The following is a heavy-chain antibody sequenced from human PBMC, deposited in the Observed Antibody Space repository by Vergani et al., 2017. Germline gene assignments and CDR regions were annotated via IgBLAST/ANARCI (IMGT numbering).Heavy chain of an antibody. V-gene: IGHV1-69*01. Sequence: QVQLVQSGAEVKKPGSSVKVSCKASGGTFSSYAISWVRQAPGQGLEWMGGIIPIFGTANYAQKFQGRVTSTADESTSTAYMELSSLRSEDTAVYYCATAGVDTAMGYYYYYYMDVWGKGTTVTVSS. CDR3: ATAGVDTAMGYYYYYYMDV. CDR2: IIPIFGTA. CDR1: GGTFSSYA. J-gene: IGHJ6*03. D-gene: IGHD5-18*01.